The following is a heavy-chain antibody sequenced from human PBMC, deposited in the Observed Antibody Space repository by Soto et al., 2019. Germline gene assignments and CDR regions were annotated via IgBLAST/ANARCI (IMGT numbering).Heavy chain of an antibody. CDR2: ISAYNGNT. CDR3: ARAPLIRYNWNYRENWFDP. V-gene: IGHV1-18*04. Sequence: ASVKVSCKASGYTFTSYGISWVRQAPGQGLEWMGWISAYNGNTNYAQKLQGRVTMTTDTSTSTAYMELRSLRSDDTAAYYCARAPLIRYNWNYRENWFDPWGQGTLVTVSS. CDR1: GYTFTSYG. J-gene: IGHJ5*02. D-gene: IGHD1-7*01.